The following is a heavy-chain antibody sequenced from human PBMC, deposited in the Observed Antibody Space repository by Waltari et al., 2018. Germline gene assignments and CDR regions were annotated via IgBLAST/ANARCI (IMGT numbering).Heavy chain of an antibody. V-gene: IGHV3-7*01. Sequence: EVQLVESGGGLVQPGGSLRLSCAASGFTFRHFWMDWVRQAPGKGLEWVANIKEDGSERHYIDSVKGRFTISRDNAKNLLYLEMNSLRAGDTAVYYCSVSLNSWGQGTLVTVSS. CDR2: IKEDGSER. CDR1: GFTFRHFW. J-gene: IGHJ4*02. CDR3: SVSLNS.